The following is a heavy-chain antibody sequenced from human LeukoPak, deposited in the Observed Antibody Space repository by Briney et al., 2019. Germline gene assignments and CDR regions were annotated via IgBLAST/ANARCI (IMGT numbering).Heavy chain of an antibody. CDR2: IEYSGST. Sequence: SETLSLTCAVYGGSFSGYYWSWIRQPPGKGLEWIGFIEYSGSTVYNPSVKSRVTISLDTSKNQFSLKLSSVTAADTAVYYCASSGNYYFTLDYWGQGTLVTVSS. J-gene: IGHJ4*02. V-gene: IGHV4-59*08. D-gene: IGHD3-10*01. CDR1: GGSFSGYY. CDR3: ASSGNYYFTLDY.